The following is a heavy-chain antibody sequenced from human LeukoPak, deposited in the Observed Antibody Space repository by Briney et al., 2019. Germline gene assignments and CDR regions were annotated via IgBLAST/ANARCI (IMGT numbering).Heavy chain of an antibody. Sequence: GESLKISCKGSGYSFTSYWIGWGRQVPGKGLEWMGIIYPGDSDTRYSPSFQGQVTISADKSISTAYLQWSSLKASDTAMYYCARHAHYDILTGYYRSWFDPWGQGTLVTVSS. CDR3: ARHAHYDILTGYYRSWFDP. CDR1: GYSFTSYW. CDR2: IYPGDSDT. D-gene: IGHD3-9*01. J-gene: IGHJ5*02. V-gene: IGHV5-51*01.